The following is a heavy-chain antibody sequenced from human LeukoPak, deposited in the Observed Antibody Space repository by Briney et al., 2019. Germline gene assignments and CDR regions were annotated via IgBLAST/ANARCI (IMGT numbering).Heavy chain of an antibody. V-gene: IGHV3-53*01. CDR3: ASPMSLITMCPRTAGCGIDV. CDR1: GFTVSNNY. CDR2: IYSGGST. J-gene: IGHJ6*02. Sequence: GGSLRLSCAASGFTVSNNYISWVRQAPGKGLEWVSVIYSGGSTYYADSVKGRFTISRDNSKNTVYLQMNSLRAEDTAVYYCASPMSLITMCPRTAGCGIDVWGQGTTVTVSS. D-gene: IGHD3-3*01.